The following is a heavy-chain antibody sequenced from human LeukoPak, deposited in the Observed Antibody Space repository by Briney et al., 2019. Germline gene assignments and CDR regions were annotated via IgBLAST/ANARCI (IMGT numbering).Heavy chain of an antibody. CDR3: ANLVVPAAIVDAFDI. CDR1: GFTFSSYA. D-gene: IGHD2-2*01. V-gene: IGHV3-23*01. CDR2: ISGSGGST. Sequence: GGSLRLSCAASGFTFSSYAMRWVRQAPGKGLEWVSAISGSGGSTYYADSVKGRFTISRDNSKNTLYLQMNSLRAEDTAVYYCANLVVPAAIVDAFDIWGQGTMVTVSS. J-gene: IGHJ3*02.